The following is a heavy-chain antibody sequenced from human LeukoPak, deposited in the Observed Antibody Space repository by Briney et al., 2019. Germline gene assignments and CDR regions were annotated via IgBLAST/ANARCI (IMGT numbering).Heavy chain of an antibody. CDR3: ARSGGGMDDY. D-gene: IGHD3-16*01. J-gene: IGHJ4*02. V-gene: IGHV3-21*01. Sequence: PGGSLRLSCAASGLTFSSYRMNWVRQATGKGLDWVSSISSSGNYIYYADSVKGRFTISRDNAKNSLYLQMNSLRAEDTAVYYCARSGGGMDDYWGQGTLVTVSS. CDR2: ISSSGNYI. CDR1: GLTFSSYR.